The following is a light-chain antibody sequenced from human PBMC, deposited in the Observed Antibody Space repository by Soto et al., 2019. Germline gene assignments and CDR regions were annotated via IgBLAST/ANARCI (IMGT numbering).Light chain of an antibody. Sequence: DIQMTQSPSSLSASVGDRVTITCRASQGIRNYLAWYQQKPGKGPKLLIYAASTLQSGVPSRFSGSGSGTDFTLTISSLQPEDVATYYCQKYDTAPWTFGQGTKVDIK. V-gene: IGKV1-27*01. J-gene: IGKJ1*01. CDR3: QKYDTAPWT. CDR2: AAS. CDR1: QGIRNY.